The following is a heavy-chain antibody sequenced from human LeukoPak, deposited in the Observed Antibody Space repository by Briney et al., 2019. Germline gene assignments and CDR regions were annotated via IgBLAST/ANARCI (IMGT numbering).Heavy chain of an antibody. Sequence: SETLSLTCAVYGGSFSGYYWSWIRQPPGKGLEWIGEINHSGSTNYNPSLKSRVTISVDTSKNQFFLKLSSVTAADTAVYYCASLAMVRGVKFDYWGQGTLVTVSS. V-gene: IGHV4-34*01. CDR3: ASLAMVRGVKFDY. D-gene: IGHD3-10*01. CDR1: GGSFSGYY. J-gene: IGHJ4*02. CDR2: INHSGST.